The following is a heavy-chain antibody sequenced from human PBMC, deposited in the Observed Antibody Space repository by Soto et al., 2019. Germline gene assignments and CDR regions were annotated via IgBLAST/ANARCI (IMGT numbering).Heavy chain of an antibody. D-gene: IGHD1-26*01. CDR2: INTGDTT. J-gene: IGHJ6*02. CDR3: AKGDGFILAV. Sequence: EVQVLATGGGLIQPGGSLRLSCAASGFTVNSDYMSWVRQPPGEGLQWVSIINTGDTTYYADSVKGRFTVSRDNSKNTLYLQMNSLRAEDTAVYYCAKGDGFILAVWGQGTTVSVSS. CDR1: GFTVNSDY. V-gene: IGHV3-53*02.